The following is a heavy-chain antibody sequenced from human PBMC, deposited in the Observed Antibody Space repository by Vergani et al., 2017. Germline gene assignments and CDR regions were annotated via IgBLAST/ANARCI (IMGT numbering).Heavy chain of an antibody. V-gene: IGHV1-2*02. CDR2: INPNSGGT. Sequence: QVQLVQSGVEVKKPGASVKVSCKTSGYSFTNYGISWVRQAPGQGLEWMGWINPNSGGTNYAQKFQGRVTMTRDTSISTAYMELSRLRSDDTAVYYCARGQFIVGATVSVQNYWGQGTLVTVSS. CDR3: ARGQFIVGATVSVQNY. D-gene: IGHD1-26*01. CDR1: GYSFTNYG. J-gene: IGHJ4*02.